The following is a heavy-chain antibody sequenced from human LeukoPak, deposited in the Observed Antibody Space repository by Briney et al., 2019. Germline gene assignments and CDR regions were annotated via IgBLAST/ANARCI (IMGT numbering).Heavy chain of an antibody. CDR2: ISSSSSYI. V-gene: IGHV3-21*01. D-gene: IGHD2-15*01. CDR1: GFTFSSYS. CDR3: AREDVVVAAMLYYYGMDV. Sequence: GGSLRLSCAASGFTFSSYSMNWVRQAPGKGLEWFSSISSSSSYIYYADSVRGRFTISRDNAKNSLYLQMNSLRAEDTAVYYCAREDVVVAAMLYYYGMDVWGQGTTVTVSS. J-gene: IGHJ6*02.